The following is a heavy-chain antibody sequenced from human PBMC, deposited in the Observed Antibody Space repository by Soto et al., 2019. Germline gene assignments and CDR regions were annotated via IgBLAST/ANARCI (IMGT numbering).Heavy chain of an antibody. V-gene: IGHV4-34*01. CDR1: GGSSSGYY. Sequence: PSETLSLTCAVYGGSSSGYYWSWIRQPPGKGLEWFGEINHSGSTNYNPSLKSRVTISVDTSKNQFSLKLSSVTAADTAVYYCARGLGYCGGDCYYYYYYGMDVWGQGTTVTVS. D-gene: IGHD2-21*02. CDR2: INHSGST. J-gene: IGHJ6*02. CDR3: ARGLGYCGGDCYYYYYYGMDV.